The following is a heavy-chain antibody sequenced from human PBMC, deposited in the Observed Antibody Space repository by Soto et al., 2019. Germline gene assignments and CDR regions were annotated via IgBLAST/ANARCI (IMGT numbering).Heavy chain of an antibody. V-gene: IGHV4-59*01. CDR3: ARVKDSSSYQFDP. Sequence: SETLSLTCTVSGGSISSYYWSWIRQPPGKGLEWIGYIYYSGSTNYNPSLKSRVTISVDASKNQFSLKLSSVTAADTAVYYCARVKDSSSYQFDPWGQGTLVTVSS. J-gene: IGHJ5*02. D-gene: IGHD6-13*01. CDR1: GGSISSYY. CDR2: IYYSGST.